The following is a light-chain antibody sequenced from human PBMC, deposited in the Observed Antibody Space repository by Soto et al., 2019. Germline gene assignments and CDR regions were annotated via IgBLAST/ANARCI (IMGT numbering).Light chain of an antibody. CDR1: QSVSSSY. CDR3: QQDYNLPPST. CDR2: GAS. J-gene: IGKJ3*01. V-gene: IGKV3D-7*01. Sequence: PGERVTLSCRASQSVSSSYLTWYQQKPGQAPRLLIYGASTRATGIPVRFSGSGSGTDFTLTISSLQPEDFAVYYCQQDYNLPPSTFGPGTKVDIK.